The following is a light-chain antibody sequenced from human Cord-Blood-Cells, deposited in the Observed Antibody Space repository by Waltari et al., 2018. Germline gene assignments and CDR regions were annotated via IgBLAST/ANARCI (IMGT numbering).Light chain of an antibody. J-gene: IGLJ2*01. CDR1: SSDVGGYTY. CDR3: SSYTSSSTLV. CDR2: EVS. V-gene: IGLV2-14*01. Sequence: QSALPQPASASGSPGQSITIPCTGTSSDVGGYTYVSWYQQHPGKAPKLMIYEVSNRPSGVSNRFSGSKSGNTASLTISGLQAEDEADYYCSSYTSSSTLVFGGGTKLTVL.